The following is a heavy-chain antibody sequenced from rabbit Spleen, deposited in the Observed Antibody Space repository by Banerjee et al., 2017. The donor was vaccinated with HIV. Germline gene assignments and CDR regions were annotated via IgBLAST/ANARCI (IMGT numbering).Heavy chain of an antibody. Sequence: QSLEESGGDLVKPGASLTLTCKASGVSSNSGYDMCWVRQAPGKGLEWIASIYAGSSGATYSATWAKGRFTISKTSSTTVTLQMTSLTVADTATYFCARDLDGVIGWNFGWWGPGTLVTVS. CDR2: IYAGSSGAT. D-gene: IGHD1-1*01. V-gene: IGHV1S40*01. CDR1: GVSSNSGYD. J-gene: IGHJ4*01. CDR3: ARDLDGVIGWNFGW.